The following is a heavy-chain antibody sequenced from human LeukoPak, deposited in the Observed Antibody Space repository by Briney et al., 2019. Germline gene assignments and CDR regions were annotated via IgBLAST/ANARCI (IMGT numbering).Heavy chain of an antibody. CDR3: ARELEMASIGAFDC. D-gene: IGHD5-24*01. J-gene: IGHJ4*02. CDR2: IEKDGGEK. Sequence: QTGGSLRLSCAASGFTFSGHRMTWVRQAPGKGLEWVANIEKDGGEKNYVDSVKGRFTISRDNTKNSLYLQLNSLRAEDTAMYYCARELEMASIGAFDCWGQGTLVTVS. CDR1: GFTFSGHR. V-gene: IGHV3-7*01.